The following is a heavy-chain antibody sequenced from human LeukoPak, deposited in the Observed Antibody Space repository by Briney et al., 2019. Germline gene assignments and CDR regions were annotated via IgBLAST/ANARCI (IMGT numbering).Heavy chain of an antibody. V-gene: IGHV3-66*01. CDR1: RFTVATNH. Sequence: GGSLRLSCAASRFTVATNHMNWVRQAPGKGLEWVSVIYNGDNTAYADSVKGRFTVSRDNSKNTLYLQMHSLRAEDTAVYFCARASRWLAFDTWGQGTLVTVPS. CDR3: ARASRWLAFDT. CDR2: IYNGDNT. J-gene: IGHJ4*02. D-gene: IGHD6-19*01.